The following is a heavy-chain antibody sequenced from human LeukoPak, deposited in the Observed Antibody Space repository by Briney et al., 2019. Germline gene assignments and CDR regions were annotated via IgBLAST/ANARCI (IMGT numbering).Heavy chain of an antibody. V-gene: IGHV4-39*07. D-gene: IGHD1-26*01. J-gene: IGHJ6*03. CDR1: GGSISSSSYY. CDR3: ARELAPPGGSPNMDV. CDR2: IYYSGST. Sequence: PSETLSLTCTVSGGSISSSSYYWGWIRQPPGKGLEWIGSIYYSGSTYYNPSLKSRVTISVDTSKNQFSLKLSSVTAADTAVYYCARELAPPGGSPNMDVWGKGTTVTVSS.